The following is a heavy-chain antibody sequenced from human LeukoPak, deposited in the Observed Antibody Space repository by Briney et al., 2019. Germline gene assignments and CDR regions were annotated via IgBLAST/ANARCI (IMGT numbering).Heavy chain of an antibody. Sequence: SETLSLTCAGAGGSISSGGYSWSWIRQPPGKGLEWIGYIYHSGSTYYNPSLKSRVTISVDRSKNQFSLKLSSVTAADTAVYYCARGIGFQEGWFDPWGQGTLVTVSS. CDR3: ARGIGFQEGWFDP. D-gene: IGHD6-25*01. CDR1: GGSISSGGYS. CDR2: IYHSGST. J-gene: IGHJ5*02. V-gene: IGHV4-30-2*01.